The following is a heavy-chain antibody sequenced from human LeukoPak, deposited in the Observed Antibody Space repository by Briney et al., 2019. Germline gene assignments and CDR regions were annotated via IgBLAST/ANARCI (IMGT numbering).Heavy chain of an antibody. CDR2: ISSSGTTM. D-gene: IGHD2-8*01. V-gene: IGHV3-11*01. CDR3: AKGHTYGMI. Sequence: GGSLRLSCAASGFTFSDYYMSWIRQTPGKGLEWVSYISSSGTTMEYANSVKVRFTISRDNAKDSLYLQMNGLEAEDTAVYYCAKGHTYGMIWGQGTLVSVSS. J-gene: IGHJ4*02. CDR1: GFTFSDYY.